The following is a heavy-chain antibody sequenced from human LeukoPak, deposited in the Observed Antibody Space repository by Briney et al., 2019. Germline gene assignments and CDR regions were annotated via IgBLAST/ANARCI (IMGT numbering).Heavy chain of an antibody. D-gene: IGHD2-21*02. Sequence: ASVKVSCKASGYNFISYYMHSVRQASGQGIEWIGIINPSGGSTSYAQKFQDRVTMTRDTSTSTVYMDLSRLKSEDTAVYFCARADVGFVAAVRCYYYGMDVWGQGATVTVSS. CDR1: GYNFISYY. J-gene: IGHJ6*02. CDR3: ARADVGFVAAVRCYYYGMDV. CDR2: INPSGGST. V-gene: IGHV1-46*01.